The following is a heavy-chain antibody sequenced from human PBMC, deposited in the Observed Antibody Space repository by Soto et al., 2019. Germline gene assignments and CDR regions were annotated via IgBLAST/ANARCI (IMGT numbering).Heavy chain of an antibody. D-gene: IGHD1-1*01. V-gene: IGHV1-2*02. CDR1: GYTFTRYS. CDR3: SVYFDDLQEASF. CDR2: INPHTGGT. J-gene: IGHJ4*02. Sequence: QVQLVQSGAEVKKPGASVKVSCRASGYTFTRYSLHWVRQAPGQGLEWMGWINPHTGGTRFAQKFEGRVTFTSDTSVRTVYMELSRLRSDDTAVFYCSVYFDDLQEASFWGQGTLVTVTS.